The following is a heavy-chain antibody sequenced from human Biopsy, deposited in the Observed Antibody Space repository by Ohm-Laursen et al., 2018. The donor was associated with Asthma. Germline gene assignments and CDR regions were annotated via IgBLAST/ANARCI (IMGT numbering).Heavy chain of an antibody. CDR1: SGSGGYMRSGNYY. Sequence: GTLSLTCSLSSGSGGYMRSGNYYWGWIRQPPGKGLEWIGSIYYSGPTYYNPSLESRVTVSADTSKNQFSLKLTSVPAADTAVYYCVRGSSSWHHGPFHYYYGLDVWGQGTTATVSS. CDR2: IYYSGPT. D-gene: IGHD6-13*01. CDR3: VRGSSSWHHGPFHYYYGLDV. J-gene: IGHJ6*02. V-gene: IGHV4-39*01.